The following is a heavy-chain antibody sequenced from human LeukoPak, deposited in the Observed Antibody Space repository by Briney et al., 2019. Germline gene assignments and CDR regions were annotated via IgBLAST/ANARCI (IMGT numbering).Heavy chain of an antibody. J-gene: IGHJ4*02. CDR3: ASVIAVAAAFDY. D-gene: IGHD6-19*01. CDR1: GDTFTGYY. V-gene: IGHV1-2*02. Sequence: ASVKVSCKASGDTFTGYYMQRVRQAPGEGLEWMGWINPNSGGTKYAQKFQGRVTMTRDTSISTAYMELSRLRSDDTAVYYCASVIAVAAAFDYWGQGTLVTVSS. CDR2: INPNSGGT.